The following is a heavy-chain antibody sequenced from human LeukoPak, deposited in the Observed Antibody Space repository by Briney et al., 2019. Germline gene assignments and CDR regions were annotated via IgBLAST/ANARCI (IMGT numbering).Heavy chain of an antibody. D-gene: IGHD3-22*01. CDR2: IWYDGNNK. J-gene: IGHJ4*02. V-gene: IGHV3-30*02. Sequence: GGSLRLSCAASGFTFSSYGMHWVRQAPGKGLEWVAFIWYDGNNKYYADSVKGRLTISRDNSKNTLYLQMNSLRAEDTAVYYCAGSYDTSGYFDYWGQGTLVTVSS. CDR1: GFTFSSYG. CDR3: AGSYDTSGYFDY.